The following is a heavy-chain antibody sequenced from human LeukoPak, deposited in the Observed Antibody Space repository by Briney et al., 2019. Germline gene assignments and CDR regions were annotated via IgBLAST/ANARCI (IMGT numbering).Heavy chain of an antibody. Sequence: GGSLRLSCSASGFIFNTFGMNWVRQAPGRGLEWVSSITSSSTYTYYADSVKGRFTISRDNAKNSVFLQMNSLRAEDTAVYYCAKNIVGALRGGAFDIWGQGTMVTVSS. D-gene: IGHD1-26*01. V-gene: IGHV3-21*04. CDR3: AKNIVGALRGGAFDI. CDR1: GFIFNTFG. J-gene: IGHJ3*02. CDR2: ITSSSTYT.